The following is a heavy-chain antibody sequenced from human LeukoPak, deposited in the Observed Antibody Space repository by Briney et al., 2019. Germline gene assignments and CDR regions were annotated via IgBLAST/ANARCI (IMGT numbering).Heavy chain of an antibody. J-gene: IGHJ4*02. D-gene: IGHD4-17*01. CDR2: INHSGST. CDR3: ASINTTYGDHDY. Sequence: SETLSLTCAVYGGSFSGYYWSWIRQPPRKGLEWIGEINHSGSTNYNPSLKSRVTISVDTSKNQFSLKLSSVTAADTAVYYCASINTTYGDHDYWGQGTLVTVSS. V-gene: IGHV4-34*01. CDR1: GGSFSGYY.